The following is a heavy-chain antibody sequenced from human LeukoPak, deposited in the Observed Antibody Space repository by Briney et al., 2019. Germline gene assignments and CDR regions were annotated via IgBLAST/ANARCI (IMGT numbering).Heavy chain of an antibody. V-gene: IGHV3-53*04. CDR2: IYGGGDT. CDR1: GFSVSSNY. CDR3: ARATVATGTLWFDT. D-gene: IGHD1-1*01. Sequence: GGSLRLSCAASGFSVSSNYMTWVRQAPGKGLEWVSVIYGGGDTHYADSVRGRFTISRQTSDNTLYLQMNSLRTEDTAVYYCARATVATGTLWFDTWGQGTLVTVSS. J-gene: IGHJ5*02.